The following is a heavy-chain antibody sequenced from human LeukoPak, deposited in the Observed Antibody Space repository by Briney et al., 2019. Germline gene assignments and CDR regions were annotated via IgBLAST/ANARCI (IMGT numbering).Heavy chain of an antibody. CDR3: ARVGIVVVPAAIPHFDY. CDR2: IYYSGST. D-gene: IGHD2-2*01. Sequence: SEALSLTCTVSGGSISSYYWSWIRQPPGKGLEWIGYIYYSGSTNYNPSLRGRVTISLDTSKNQVSLKLSSVTAADTAVYYCARVGIVVVPAAIPHFDYWGQGTLVTVSS. CDR1: GGSISSYY. J-gene: IGHJ4*02. V-gene: IGHV4-59*01.